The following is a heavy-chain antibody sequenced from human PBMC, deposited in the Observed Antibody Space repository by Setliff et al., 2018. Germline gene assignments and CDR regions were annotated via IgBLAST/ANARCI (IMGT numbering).Heavy chain of an antibody. Sequence: PGESLKLSWKGSGYSFTSYWIGWVRQMPGKGLEWMGIIYSGDSDTRYSASFQSQVTISADKSISTAYLQWSSLKASDTAIYYCAKYTGSGNFFESWGQGTLVTVSS. CDR2: IYSGDSDT. CDR1: GYSFTSYW. J-gene: IGHJ4*02. CDR3: AKYTGSGNFFES. D-gene: IGHD2-8*02. V-gene: IGHV5-51*01.